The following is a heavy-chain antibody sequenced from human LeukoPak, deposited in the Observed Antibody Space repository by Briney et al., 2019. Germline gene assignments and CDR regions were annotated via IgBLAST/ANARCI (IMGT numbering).Heavy chain of an antibody. CDR2: ISGSGGRT. Sequence: GGSLRLSCAASGFTFSNYAMSWVRQAPGKGLEWVSAISGSGGRTYYADSVKGRFTISRDKSKNTLYLQMNTLRAEDTAVYYCAKVRTYYYDSSGYSSEEYWGQGTLVTVSS. V-gene: IGHV3-23*01. D-gene: IGHD3-22*01. CDR1: GFTFSNYA. CDR3: AKVRTYYYDSSGYSSEEY. J-gene: IGHJ4*02.